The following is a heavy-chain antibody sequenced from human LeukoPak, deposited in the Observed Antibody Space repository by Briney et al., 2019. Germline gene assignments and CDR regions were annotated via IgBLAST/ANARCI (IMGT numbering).Heavy chain of an antibody. CDR2: TQYDGSNE. J-gene: IGHJ4*02. CDR3: AKDQEKQWNYFNY. D-gene: IGHD6-19*01. V-gene: IGHV3-30*02. Sequence: GGSLRLSCEVSGFALSNYGMRWVRQAPGKELEWVAFTQYDGSNEYYADYVKGRFTVSRNNSKKTLYLQMNSLRPEDTAVYYCAKDQEKQWNYFNYWGQGTVVTVSS. CDR1: GFALSNYG.